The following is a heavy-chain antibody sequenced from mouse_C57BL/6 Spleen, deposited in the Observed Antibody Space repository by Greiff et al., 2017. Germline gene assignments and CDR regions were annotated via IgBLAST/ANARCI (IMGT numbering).Heavy chain of an antibody. Sequence: VQLQQSGPELVKPGASVKMSCKASGYTFTDYNMHWVKQSHGKSLEWIGYINPNNGGTSYNQKFKGKATLTVNKSSSTAYMERRSLTSEDSAVYYCARGEFITTVVADYWGQGTTLTVSS. CDR2: INPNNGGT. CDR1: GYTFTDYN. D-gene: IGHD1-1*01. CDR3: ARGEFITTVVADY. V-gene: IGHV1-22*01. J-gene: IGHJ2*01.